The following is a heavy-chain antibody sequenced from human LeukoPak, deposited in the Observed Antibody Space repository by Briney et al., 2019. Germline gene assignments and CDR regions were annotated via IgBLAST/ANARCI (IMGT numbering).Heavy chain of an antibody. CDR2: IYTSGST. V-gene: IGHV4-61*02. CDR1: GGSISSGSYY. D-gene: IGHD3-3*01. Sequence: SETLSLTCTVSGGSISSGSYYWRWIRQAAGRGLEWIGRIYTSGSTNYNPSLKSRVTISVDTSKNQFSLKLSSATAADTAVYYCARDPYYDFWSGGFDPWGQGTLVTVSS. J-gene: IGHJ5*02. CDR3: ARDPYYDFWSGGFDP.